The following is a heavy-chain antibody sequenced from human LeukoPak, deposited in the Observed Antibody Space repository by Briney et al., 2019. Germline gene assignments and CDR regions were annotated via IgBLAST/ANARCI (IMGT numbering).Heavy chain of an antibody. V-gene: IGHV1-18*01. Sequence: ASVKVSCKASGYTFTSYGISWVRQAPGQGLELMGWISGYNGNTNYAQKFQGRVTTTTDTSTRTVYMELKSLRSDDTAVYYCARGFHYDSSGYPFDYWGQGALVTVSS. CDR2: ISGYNGNT. D-gene: IGHD3-22*01. J-gene: IGHJ4*02. CDR3: ARGFHYDSSGYPFDY. CDR1: GYTFTSYG.